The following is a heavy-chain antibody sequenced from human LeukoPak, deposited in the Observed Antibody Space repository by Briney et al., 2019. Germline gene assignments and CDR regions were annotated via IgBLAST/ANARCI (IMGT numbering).Heavy chain of an antibody. Sequence: ASVKASCKASGGTFSSYAISWVRQAPGQGLEWMGWISAYNGNTNYAQKLQGRVTMTTDTSTSTAYMELRSLRSDDTAVYYCARVEDKPDYGEYWGQGTLVTVSS. CDR3: ARVEDKPDYGEY. CDR1: GGTFSSYA. V-gene: IGHV1-18*01. CDR2: ISAYNGNT. J-gene: IGHJ4*02.